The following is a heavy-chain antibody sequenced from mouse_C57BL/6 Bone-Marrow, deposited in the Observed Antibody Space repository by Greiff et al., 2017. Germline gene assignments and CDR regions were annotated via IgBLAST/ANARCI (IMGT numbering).Heavy chain of an antibody. V-gene: IGHV5-9*01. CDR3: ARENYFPWFAY. D-gene: IGHD2-1*01. CDR1: GFTFSSYT. J-gene: IGHJ3*01. CDR2: ISGGGGNT. Sequence: EVQGVESGGGLVKPGGSLKLSCAASGFTFSSYTMSWVRQTPEKRLEWVATISGGGGNTYYPDSVKGRFTISRDNAKNTLYLQMSSLRSEDTAWYYCARENYFPWFAYWGQGTLVTVSA.